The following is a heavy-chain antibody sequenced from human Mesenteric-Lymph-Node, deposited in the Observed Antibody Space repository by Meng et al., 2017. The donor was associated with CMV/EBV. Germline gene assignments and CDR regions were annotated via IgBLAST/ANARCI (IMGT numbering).Heavy chain of an antibody. CDR3: ARVWSHDYSNYVPRQWFDP. CDR2: IHYSGSI. D-gene: IGHD4-11*01. J-gene: IGHJ5*02. CDR1: GGSISSSNYY. Sequence: SETLSLTCTVSGGSISSSNYYWGWIRQPPGKGLEWVGHIHYSGSIYYSPSLKSRVTISVDTSKNQFSLNLDYVTAADTAVYYCARVWSHDYSNYVPRQWFDPWGQGILVTVSS. V-gene: IGHV4-39*07.